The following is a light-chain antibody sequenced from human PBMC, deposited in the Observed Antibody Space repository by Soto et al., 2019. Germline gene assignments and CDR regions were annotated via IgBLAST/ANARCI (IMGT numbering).Light chain of an antibody. J-gene: IGKJ3*01. V-gene: IGKV3-15*01. CDR2: DAS. Sequence: EVVMTQSPATLSVSPGERVTLSCRASESVHRNLAWYQQKPGQGPSLLIYDASTWSTGVPDRFTGSGSGTEFTLTIISLQSEDFGVYHCQHYSNWPPTFGPGTKVEIK. CDR3: QHYSNWPPT. CDR1: ESVHRN.